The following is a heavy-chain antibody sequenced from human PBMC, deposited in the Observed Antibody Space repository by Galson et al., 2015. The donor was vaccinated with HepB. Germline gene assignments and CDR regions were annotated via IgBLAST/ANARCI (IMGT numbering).Heavy chain of an antibody. Sequence: ETLSLTCTISGGSISAFYWIWIRQPPGKGLEYIGYIYYSGNTNYNPSLRSRATISVDTSNNQFSLRLSSVTAADTAVYFCARSHNTYTSGHGMDVWGQGTTVTVSS. CDR1: GGSISAFY. J-gene: IGHJ6*02. D-gene: IGHD1-1*01. CDR2: IYYSGNT. V-gene: IGHV4-59*01. CDR3: ARSHNTYTSGHGMDV.